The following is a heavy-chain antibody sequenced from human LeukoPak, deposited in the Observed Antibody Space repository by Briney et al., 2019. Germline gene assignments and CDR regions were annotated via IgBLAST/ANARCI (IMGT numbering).Heavy chain of an antibody. CDR2: ISSRGGST. J-gene: IGHJ1*01. V-gene: IGHV3-23*01. Sequence: GGSLRLSCAASGITFTTHAMNWVRQAPGKGLEWVSVISSRGGSTYYADSVKGRFTISRDNSKNTLYLQMNSLRDEDTAVYYCARDRYALQYWGQGTLVTVSS. CDR1: GITFTTHA. CDR3: ARDRYALQY. D-gene: IGHD5-12*01.